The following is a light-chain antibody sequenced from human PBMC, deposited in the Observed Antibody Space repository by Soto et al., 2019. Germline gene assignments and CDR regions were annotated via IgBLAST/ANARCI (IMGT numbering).Light chain of an antibody. CDR1: SSDVGGYNY. CDR2: EVS. Sequence: QSALTQPPSASGSPGQSVTISCTGTSSDVGGYNYVSWYQQHPGKAPKLMIYEVSQRPSGVPDRFSGSKSGSTASLTVSGLQAEDEADYYCSSYAGNTYVFGTGTKLTVL. V-gene: IGLV2-8*01. J-gene: IGLJ1*01. CDR3: SSYAGNTYV.